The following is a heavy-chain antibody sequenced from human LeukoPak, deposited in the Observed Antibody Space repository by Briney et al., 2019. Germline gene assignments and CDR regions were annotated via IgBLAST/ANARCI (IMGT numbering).Heavy chain of an antibody. CDR1: GFTFSSYS. Sequence: PGGSLRLSCAASGFTFSSYSMNWVRQAPGKGLEWVSYISSSSSTIYYADSVKGRFTISRDNAKNSLYLQMNSLRAEDTAVYYCARYLTGGISGGYLHDASDIWGQGTMVTVSS. CDR2: ISSSSSTI. V-gene: IGHV3-48*01. D-gene: IGHD2-15*01. CDR3: ARYLTGGISGGYLHDASDI. J-gene: IGHJ3*02.